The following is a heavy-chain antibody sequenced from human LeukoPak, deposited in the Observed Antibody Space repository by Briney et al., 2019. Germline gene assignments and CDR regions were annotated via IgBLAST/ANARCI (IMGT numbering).Heavy chain of an antibody. CDR2: TYYSGST. CDR3: ARLGYCSGGSCYAIDY. Sequence: SETLSLTSTVSGGSISSYYWSWIRQPPGKGLEWIGYTYYSGSTNYNPSLKSRVTISVDTSKNQFSLKLSSVTAADTAVYYCARLGYCSGGSCYAIDYWGQGTLVTVSS. J-gene: IGHJ4*02. CDR1: GGSISSYY. V-gene: IGHV4-59*01. D-gene: IGHD2-15*01.